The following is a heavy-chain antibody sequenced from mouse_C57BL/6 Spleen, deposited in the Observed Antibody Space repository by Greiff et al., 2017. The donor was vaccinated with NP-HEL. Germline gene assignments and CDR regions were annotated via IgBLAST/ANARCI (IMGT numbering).Heavy chain of an antibody. CDR1: GYTFTSYW. V-gene: IGHV1-64*01. Sequence: QVQLQQPGAELVKPGASVKLSCKASGYTFTSYWMHWVKQRPGQGLEWIGMIHPNSGSTNYNEKFKRKATLTVDKSSSTAYMQLSSLTSEDSAVYYCAREYSFYAMDYWGQGTSVTVSS. CDR2: IHPNSGST. D-gene: IGHD2-12*01. CDR3: AREYSFYAMDY. J-gene: IGHJ4*01.